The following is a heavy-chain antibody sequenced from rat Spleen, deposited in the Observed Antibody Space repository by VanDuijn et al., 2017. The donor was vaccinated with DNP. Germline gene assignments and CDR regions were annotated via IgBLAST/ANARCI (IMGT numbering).Heavy chain of an antibody. V-gene: IGHV5-58*01. J-gene: IGHJ2*01. CDR2: IFTSGNRA. Sequence: EVQLVETGGGLVQPGRSLKLSCVASGFPFGNYWMYWIRRAPGKGLEWVATIFTSGNRAFYPDSVEGRFTISRDNAKSRLYLQMNSLKSEDTATYYCAGQGANLPFDYWGQGVMVTVSS. CDR1: GFPFGNYW. CDR3: AGQGANLPFDY. D-gene: IGHD5-1*01.